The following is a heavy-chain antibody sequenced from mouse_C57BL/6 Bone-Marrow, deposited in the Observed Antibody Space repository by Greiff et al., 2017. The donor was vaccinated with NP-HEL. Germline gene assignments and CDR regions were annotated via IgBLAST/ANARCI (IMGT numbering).Heavy chain of an antibody. V-gene: IGHV14-2*01. J-gene: IGHJ3*01. D-gene: IGHD2-2*01. CDR1: GFNIKDYY. Sequence: VHVKQSGAELVKPGASVKLSCTASGFNIKDYYMHWVKQRTEQGLEWIGRIDPEDGETKYAPKFQGKATITADTSSNTAYLQLSSLTSEDTAVYYCEVLWLRAWFAYWGQGTLVTVSA. CDR3: EVLWLRAWFAY. CDR2: IDPEDGET.